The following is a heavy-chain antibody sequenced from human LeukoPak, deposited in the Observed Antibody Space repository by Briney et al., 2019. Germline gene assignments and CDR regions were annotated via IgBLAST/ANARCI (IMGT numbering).Heavy chain of an antibody. CDR2: ISHSVSDV. V-gene: IGHV3-11*01. D-gene: IGHD6-13*01. Sequence: GGSLRLSCAASGFTFSDYYMSWIRQAPGKGLEWVSYISHSVSDVQYADSVKGRFTISRDNARNSLYLQMNSLRAEDTAVYYCAKDIVAAGLFFDYWGLGTLVTVSS. J-gene: IGHJ4*02. CDR1: GFTFSDYY. CDR3: AKDIVAAGLFFDY.